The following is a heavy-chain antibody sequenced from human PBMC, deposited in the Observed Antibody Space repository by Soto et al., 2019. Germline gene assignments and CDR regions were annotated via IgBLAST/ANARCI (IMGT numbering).Heavy chain of an antibody. J-gene: IGHJ4*02. D-gene: IGHD6-6*01. V-gene: IGHV3-7*01. CDR2: IKQDGSEK. Sequence: GGSLRLSCAASGFTFSSYWMSWVRQAPGKGLEWVANIKQDGSEKYYVDSVKGRFTISRDNAKNSLYLQMNSLRAEDTAVYYCAREDHDSSSYFDYWGQGTLVTVSS. CDR1: GFTFSSYW. CDR3: AREDHDSSSYFDY.